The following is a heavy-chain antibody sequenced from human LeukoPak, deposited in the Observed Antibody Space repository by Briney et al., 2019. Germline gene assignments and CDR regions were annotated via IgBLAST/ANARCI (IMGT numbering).Heavy chain of an antibody. J-gene: IGHJ4*02. D-gene: IGHD3-10*01. V-gene: IGHV3-30*02. CDR1: GFTFSSYG. CDR3: AKDPTLLWFGELCYFDY. CDR2: IRYDGSNK. Sequence: GGSLRLSCAASGFTFSSYGMHWVRQAPGQGLEGVAFIRYDGSNKYYADSVKGRFTISRDNSKNTLYLQMNSLRAEDTAVYYCAKDPTLLWFGELCYFDYWGQGTLVTVSS.